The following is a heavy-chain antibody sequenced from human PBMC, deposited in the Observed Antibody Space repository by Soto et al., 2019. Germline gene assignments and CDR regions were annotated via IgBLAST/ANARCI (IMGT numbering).Heavy chain of an antibody. CDR1: GYSFTSYW. V-gene: IGHV5-10-1*01. Sequence: GESLKISCKGSGYSFTSYWISWVRQMPGKGLEWMGRIDPSDSYTNYSPSFQGHVTTSADKSISTAYLQWSSLKASDTAMYYCVRSGTSSGRFSDYWGQGTLVTVSS. CDR3: VRSGTSSGRFSDY. D-gene: IGHD2-8*01. J-gene: IGHJ4*01. CDR2: IDPSDSYT.